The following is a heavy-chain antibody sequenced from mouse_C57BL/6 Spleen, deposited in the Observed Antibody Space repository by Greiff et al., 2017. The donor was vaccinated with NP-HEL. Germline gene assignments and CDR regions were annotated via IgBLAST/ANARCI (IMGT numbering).Heavy chain of an antibody. CDR3: ARLTGPWFAY. CDR1: GYTFTSYW. J-gene: IGHJ3*01. Sequence: QVQLQQPGAELVKPGASVKLSCKASGYTFTSYWMQWVKQRPGQGLEWIGEIDPSDSYTNYNQKFKGKATLTVDTSSSTAYMQLSSLTSEDSAVYYCARLTGPWFAYWGQGTLVTVSA. V-gene: IGHV1-50*01. CDR2: IDPSDSYT. D-gene: IGHD4-1*01.